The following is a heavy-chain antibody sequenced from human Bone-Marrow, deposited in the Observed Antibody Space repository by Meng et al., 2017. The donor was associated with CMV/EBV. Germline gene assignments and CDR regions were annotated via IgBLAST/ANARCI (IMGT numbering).Heavy chain of an antibody. CDR3: ARQTDWGFDY. CDR2: INSDGGST. CDR1: GFTFSYNW. J-gene: IGHJ4*02. D-gene: IGHD7-27*01. V-gene: IGHV3-74*01. Sequence: LSCAASGFTFSYNWMHWVRQVPGKGLAWVSRINSDGGSTFYADSVKGRFTISRDNVKNTLYLQMNSLRVEDAAVYYCARQTDWGFDYWGQGTLVTVSS.